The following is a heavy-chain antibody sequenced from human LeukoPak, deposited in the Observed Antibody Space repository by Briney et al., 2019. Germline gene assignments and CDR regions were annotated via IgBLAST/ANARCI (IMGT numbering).Heavy chain of an antibody. V-gene: IGHV4-39*07. Sequence: PSETLSLTCTVSGGSISSSSYYRGWIRQPPGKGLEWIGSIYYSGSTYYNPSLKSRVTISVDTSKNQFSLKLSSVTAADTAVYYCARAEHDYGRPYAFDIWGPGTMVTVSS. D-gene: IGHD4-17*01. CDR3: ARAEHDYGRPYAFDI. CDR2: IYYSGST. CDR1: GGSISSSSYY. J-gene: IGHJ3*02.